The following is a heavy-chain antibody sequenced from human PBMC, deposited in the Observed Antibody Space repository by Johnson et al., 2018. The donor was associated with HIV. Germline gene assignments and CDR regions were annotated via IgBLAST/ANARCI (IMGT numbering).Heavy chain of an antibody. CDR1: GFTFSTYG. Sequence: QVQLVESGGGVVQPGGSLRLSCVASGFTFSTYGMHWVRQAPGKGLEWVSVIYSGGSTGYADSVKGRFTISRDNAKNSLYLQINSLRGEDTALYYCARGKYCTNGVCYTKGAFDIWGQGTMVTVSS. D-gene: IGHD2-8*01. V-gene: IGHV3-NL1*01. J-gene: IGHJ3*02. CDR3: ARGKYCTNGVCYTKGAFDI. CDR2: IYSGGST.